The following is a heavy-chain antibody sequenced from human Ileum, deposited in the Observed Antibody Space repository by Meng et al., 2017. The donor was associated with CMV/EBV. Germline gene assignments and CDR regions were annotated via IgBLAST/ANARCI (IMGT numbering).Heavy chain of an antibody. J-gene: IGHJ4*02. CDR1: GGSISSGDYY. V-gene: IGHV4-30-4*08. D-gene: IGHD1-7*01. CDR2: IYYSGST. CDR3: ARQEELWGYFNY. Sequence: VRVEEAGPGLVKPSKTLSLTVTVSGGSISSGDYYWNWIRQPPGKGLEWIGYIYYSGSTYFNPSLKRRVTISVDTSKNQFSLKLNSVTAADTAVYYCARQEELWGYFNYWGQGTLVTVSS.